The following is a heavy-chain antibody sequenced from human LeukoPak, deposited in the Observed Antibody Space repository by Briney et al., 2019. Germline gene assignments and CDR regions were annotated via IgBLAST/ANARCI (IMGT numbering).Heavy chain of an antibody. CDR2: INHSGST. J-gene: IGHJ4*02. D-gene: IGHD3-9*01. V-gene: IGHV4-34*01. CDR1: GGSFSGYY. Sequence: PSETLSLTCVVYGGSFSGYYWSWIRQPPGKGLEWIGEINHSGSTNYNPSLKSRVTISVDTSKNQFSLKLSSVTAADTAVYYCARGPDDDILTGYYLWGQGTLVTVSS. CDR3: ARGPDDDILTGYYL.